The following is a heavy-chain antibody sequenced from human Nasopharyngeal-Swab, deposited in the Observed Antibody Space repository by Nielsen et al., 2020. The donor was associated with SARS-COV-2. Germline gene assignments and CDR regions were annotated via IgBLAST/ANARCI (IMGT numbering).Heavy chain of an antibody. CDR2: IYYSGST. CDR3: ARDRRKYYGSGSYLGV. J-gene: IGHJ6*04. D-gene: IGHD3-10*01. V-gene: IGHV4-31*02. Sequence: VRQMPGKGLEWIGYIYYSGSTYYNPALKSRVTISVDTAKNQFSLKLSSGTAADTAGYYCARDRRKYYGSGSYLGVWGKGTTVTVSS.